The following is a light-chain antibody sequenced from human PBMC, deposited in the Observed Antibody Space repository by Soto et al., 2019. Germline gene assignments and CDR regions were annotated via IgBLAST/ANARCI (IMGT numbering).Light chain of an antibody. Sequence: DIQMTQAPSSLSASVGDRVTITCRARQSISTYLAWYQQKPGQAPKLLISAAYTLQTGVPARFSGSGSGTDFTLTISSLQPEDVASYYCHRYDNRPLTFGGGTKVEIK. CDR2: AAY. J-gene: IGKJ4*02. V-gene: IGKV1-27*01. CDR3: HRYDNRPLT. CDR1: QSISTY.